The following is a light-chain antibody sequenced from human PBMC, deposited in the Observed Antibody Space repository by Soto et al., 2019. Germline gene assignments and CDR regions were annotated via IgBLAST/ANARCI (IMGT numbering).Light chain of an antibody. CDR1: SSDVGGYNY. J-gene: IGLJ2*01. CDR3: SSYAGTSDFMV. Sequence: QSALTQPPSASGSPGQSVTISCTGTSSDVGGYNYVSWYQQHPGKAPKLLIFDVTKRPSGVPDRFSGSKSGNTAFLTVSGLQADDEADYHCSSYAGTSDFMVFGGGTKLTVL. CDR2: DVT. V-gene: IGLV2-8*01.